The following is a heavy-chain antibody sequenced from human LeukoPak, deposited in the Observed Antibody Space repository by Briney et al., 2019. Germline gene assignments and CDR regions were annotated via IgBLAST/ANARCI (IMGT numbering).Heavy chain of an antibody. Sequence: ASVKVSCKVSGYTLTELSMHWVRQAPGKGLEWMGGFDPEDGETIYAQKFQGRVTMTEDTSTDTAYMELSSLRSEDTAVYYCATSRVLRCFDWLFPLGFDYWGQGTLVTVSS. D-gene: IGHD3-9*01. CDR1: GYTLTELS. CDR3: ATSRVLRCFDWLFPLGFDY. J-gene: IGHJ4*02. CDR2: FDPEDGET. V-gene: IGHV1-24*01.